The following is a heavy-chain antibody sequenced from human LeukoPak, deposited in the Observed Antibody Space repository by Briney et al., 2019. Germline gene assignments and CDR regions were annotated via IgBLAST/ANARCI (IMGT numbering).Heavy chain of an antibody. CDR3: ARLRRELSSPEDIFDY. Sequence: KPSETLSLTCTVSGGSISSSSYYWGWIRQPPGKGLEWIGNIYYSGTTYYNPSLKSRVTISVDTSKNQFSLKLSSVTAADTAVYSCARLRRELSSPEDIFDYWGQGTLVTVSS. D-gene: IGHD3-16*02. J-gene: IGHJ4*02. CDR2: IYYSGTT. V-gene: IGHV4-39*01. CDR1: GGSISSSSYY.